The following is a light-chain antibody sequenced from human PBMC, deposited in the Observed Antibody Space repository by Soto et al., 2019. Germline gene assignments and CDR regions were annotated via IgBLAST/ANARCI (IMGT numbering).Light chain of an antibody. CDR3: SAYAGSRV. V-gene: IGLV2-8*01. CDR2: EVN. J-gene: IGLJ3*02. Sequence: QSAPTQPPSASGSPGQSVTISCTGTSSDVGAYNYVSWYQQHPGKAPKLIIYEVNKRPSGVPDRFSGSKSGNTASLTVSGLQAEDDADYYCSAYAGSRVFGGGTKLTVL. CDR1: SSDVGAYNY.